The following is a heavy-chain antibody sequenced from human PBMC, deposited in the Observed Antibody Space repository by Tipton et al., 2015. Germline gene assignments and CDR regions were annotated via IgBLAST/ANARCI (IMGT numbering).Heavy chain of an antibody. J-gene: IGHJ6*02. Sequence: GLVKPSETLSLTCAVSGYFISSGSYYWSWIRQPPGKGLEWIGYISYTDGAHYNPALKSRVTISVDTSKNQFSLTMNSVTAADTAVYYCARDLEHGMDVWGQGTTVTVSS. D-gene: IGHD5-24*01. CDR2: ISYTDGA. V-gene: IGHV4-61*01. CDR3: ARDLEHGMDV. CDR1: GYFISSGSYY.